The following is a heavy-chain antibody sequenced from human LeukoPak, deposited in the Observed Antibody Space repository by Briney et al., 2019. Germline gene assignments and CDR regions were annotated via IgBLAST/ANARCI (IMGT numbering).Heavy chain of an antibody. J-gene: IGHJ4*02. D-gene: IGHD2-15*01. Sequence: GGSLRLSCTASGFPFSNYSMNWVRKAPGKGLEWVSSISGSSIYIYYADSVKGRFTLSRDNAKKSLYLQMNSLRAEDTAVYFCARVVGFSYYFDSWGQGTLVTVSS. CDR3: ARVVGFSYYFDS. CDR2: ISGSSIYI. V-gene: IGHV3-21*01. CDR1: GFPFSNYS.